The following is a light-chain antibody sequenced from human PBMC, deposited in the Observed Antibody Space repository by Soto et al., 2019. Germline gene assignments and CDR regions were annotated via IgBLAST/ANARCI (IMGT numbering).Light chain of an antibody. V-gene: IGKV1-39*01. Sequence: DIQMTQSPSSLSASIGDRVTITCRASQSISSYLNWYQQKPGKAPKLLIYAASSLQSGVPSRFSGSGSGPDFTLAISSLQPEDFATYYCEQSYSTPVAFGQGTQVEIK. CDR3: EQSYSTPVA. CDR1: QSISSY. J-gene: IGKJ1*01. CDR2: AAS.